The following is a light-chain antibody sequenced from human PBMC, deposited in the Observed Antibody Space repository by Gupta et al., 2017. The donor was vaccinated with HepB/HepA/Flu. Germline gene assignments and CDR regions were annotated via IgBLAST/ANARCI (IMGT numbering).Light chain of an antibody. V-gene: IGKV1-5*03. CDR2: KAS. CDR3: QQYNTNST. Sequence: DIQMTHSPSTLSASVGDRVTITCRDSQSISNWLAWYQQKPGKAPKLMIYKASRLESGVTSRFRGSGDGTEFTRTSSRRQNDDRADYYVQQYNTNSTFGQGTKVEIK. CDR1: QSISNW. J-gene: IGKJ1*01.